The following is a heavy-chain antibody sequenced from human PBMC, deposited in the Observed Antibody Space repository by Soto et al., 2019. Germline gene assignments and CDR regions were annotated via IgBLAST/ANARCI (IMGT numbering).Heavy chain of an antibody. D-gene: IGHD3-22*01. V-gene: IGHV4-61*01. CDR3: ARGNYYDSSGYYPPYFQH. Sequence: SETLSLTCTVSGGSVSSGSYYWSWIRQPPGKGLEWIGYIFYSGSTNYNPSLKSRVAISVDTSKNQFSLKLTSVTAADTAVYYCARGNYYDSSGYYPPYFQHWGQGTLVTVSS. CDR1: GGSVSSGSYY. J-gene: IGHJ1*01. CDR2: IFYSGST.